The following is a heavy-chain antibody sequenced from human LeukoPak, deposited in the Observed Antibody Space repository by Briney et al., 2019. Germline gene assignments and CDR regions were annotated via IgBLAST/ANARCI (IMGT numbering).Heavy chain of an antibody. D-gene: IGHD3-22*01. CDR1: GFTFSSYA. CDR2: ISGSGSST. CDR3: AKGRYYYDNSDAFEI. Sequence: GGSLRLSCAASGFTFSSYAMSWVRQAPGKGLEWVSTISGSGSSTYYADSAKGRFTISRDNSKNTLYPQMNSLRAEDTAVYHCAKGRYYYDNSDAFEIWGQGTMVTVSS. J-gene: IGHJ3*02. V-gene: IGHV3-23*01.